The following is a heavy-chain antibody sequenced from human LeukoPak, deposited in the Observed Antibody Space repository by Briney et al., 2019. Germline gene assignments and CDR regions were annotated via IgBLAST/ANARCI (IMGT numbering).Heavy chain of an antibody. D-gene: IGHD1-7*01. J-gene: IGHJ4*02. CDR3: ASGTSRGWNYPFDY. CDR2: ISSSGTTI. Sequence: GGSLRLSCAASGFTFSSYEMNWVRQAPGKGLEWISYISSSGTTIYYADSVKGRFTISRDNAKNSLSLQMNSLRAEDTAVYYCASGTSRGWNYPFDYWGQGTLVTVSS. CDR1: GFTFSSYE. V-gene: IGHV3-48*03.